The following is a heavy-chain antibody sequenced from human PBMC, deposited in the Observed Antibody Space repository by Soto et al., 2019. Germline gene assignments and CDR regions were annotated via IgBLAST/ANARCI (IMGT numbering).Heavy chain of an antibody. CDR1: GGTFSSYA. CDR2: IIPIFGTA. D-gene: IGHD6-13*01. Sequence: QVQLVQSGAEVKKPGSSVKVSCTASGGTFSSYAISWVRQAPGQGLEWMGGIIPIFGTANYAQKFQGRVTITADKSTSTAYMELSSLISEDTAVYYCARSSPGIAAAGSYYYGMDVWGQGTTVTVSS. V-gene: IGHV1-69*06. CDR3: ARSSPGIAAAGSYYYGMDV. J-gene: IGHJ6*02.